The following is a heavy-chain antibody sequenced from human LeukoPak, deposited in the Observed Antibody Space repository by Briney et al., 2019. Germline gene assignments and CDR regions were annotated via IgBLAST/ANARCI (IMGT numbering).Heavy chain of an antibody. D-gene: IGHD6-13*01. CDR3: ARGRFQQLANYYGMDV. V-gene: IGHV7-4-1*02. Sequence: ASVKVSCKASGYTFTSYAMNWVRQAPGQGLEWMGWINTNTGNPTYAQGFTGRFVFSLDTSVSTAYLQISSLKAGDTAVYYCARGRFQQLANYYGMDVWGQGTTVTVSS. CDR1: GYTFTSYA. CDR2: INTNTGNP. J-gene: IGHJ6*02.